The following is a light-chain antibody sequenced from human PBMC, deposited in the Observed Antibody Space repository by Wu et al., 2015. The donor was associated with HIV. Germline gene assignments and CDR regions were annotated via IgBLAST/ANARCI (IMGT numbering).Light chain of an antibody. CDR1: QVISSY. CDR2: AAP. CDR3: QQYYSYPXT. Sequence: AIRMTQSPSSLPASTGDRVTITCRASQVISSYLAWYQQKPGKAPKLLMFAAPTLQDGVPSRFSGSGSGTDFTLTISCLQSEDFATYSCQQYYSYPXTFGEGPRWRSN. V-gene: IGKV1-8*01. J-gene: IGKJ4*01.